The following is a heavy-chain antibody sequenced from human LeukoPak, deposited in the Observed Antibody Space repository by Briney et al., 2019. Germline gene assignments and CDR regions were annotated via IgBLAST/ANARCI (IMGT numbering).Heavy chain of an antibody. CDR2: ISTYNGNT. J-gene: IGHJ4*02. V-gene: IGHV1-18*01. D-gene: IGHD3-22*01. CDR3: ARDSSPYYYDSSGYYDY. Sequence: ASVKVSCKASGYTFTSYGISWMRQAPGQGLEWMGWISTYNGNTDYAQKFQGRVTMTTDTSTNTAYMELRSLRSGDTAVYYCARDSSPYYYDSSGYYDYWGQGTLVTVSS. CDR1: GYTFTSYG.